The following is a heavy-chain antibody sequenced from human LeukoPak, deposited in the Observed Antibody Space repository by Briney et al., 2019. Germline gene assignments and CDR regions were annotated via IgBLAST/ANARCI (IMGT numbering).Heavy chain of an antibody. J-gene: IGHJ4*02. Sequence: SETLSLTCTVSGGSISSYYWSWIRQPPGKGLEWIGYIYYSGSTNYNPSLKSRVTISVDTSKNQFSLKLSSVTAADTAVYYCARGDDFWGGFPDYWGQGTLVTAS. CDR3: ARGDDFWGGFPDY. V-gene: IGHV4-59*01. CDR1: GGSISSYY. CDR2: IYYSGST. D-gene: IGHD3-3*01.